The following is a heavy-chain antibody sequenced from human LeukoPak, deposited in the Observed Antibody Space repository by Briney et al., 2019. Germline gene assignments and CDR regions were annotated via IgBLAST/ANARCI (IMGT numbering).Heavy chain of an antibody. CDR1: GYTLTELS. D-gene: IGHD1-26*01. CDR2: SDPEDGET. V-gene: IGHV1-24*01. CDR3: ATPSGSYAGDAFDI. J-gene: IGHJ3*02. Sequence: VASVKVSCKASGYTLTELSMHWVRQAPGKGLGWMGGSDPEDGETIYPQKFQGRVTMTEDTSTDTAYMELSSLRSEDTAVYYCATPSGSYAGDAFDIWGQGTMVTVSS.